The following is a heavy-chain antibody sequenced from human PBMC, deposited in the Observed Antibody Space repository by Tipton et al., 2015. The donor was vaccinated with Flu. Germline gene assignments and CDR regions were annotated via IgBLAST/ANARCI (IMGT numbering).Heavy chain of an antibody. CDR2: ISYSGSTI. J-gene: IGHJ4*02. CDR1: GFTFSYSE. Sequence: VQLVQSGGGLIQPGGSLRLSCAASGFTFSYSEMHWVRQAPGKGLEWLSYISYSGSTIYYADSVKGRFTISRDSAKNSLYLQINSLRAEDTAVYYCAREVAPSLSSDVSGYYFDSWGQGTLVTVSS. V-gene: IGHV3-48*03. D-gene: IGHD3-22*01. CDR3: AREVAPSLSSDVSGYYFDS.